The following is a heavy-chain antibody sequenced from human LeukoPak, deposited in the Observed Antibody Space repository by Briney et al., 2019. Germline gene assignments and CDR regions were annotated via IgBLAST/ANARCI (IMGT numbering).Heavy chain of an antibody. CDR1: GYTFTGYY. J-gene: IGHJ6*03. CDR3: ARDFGHGDYSLYYYYYYMDV. V-gene: IGHV1-2*02. CDR2: INPNSGGT. D-gene: IGHD4-17*01. Sequence: ASVKVSCKASGYTFTGYYMHWVRRAPGQGLEWMGWINPNSGGTNYAQKFQGRVTMTRDTSISTAYMELSRLRSDDTAVYYCARDFGHGDYSLYYYYYYMDVWGKGTTVTVSS.